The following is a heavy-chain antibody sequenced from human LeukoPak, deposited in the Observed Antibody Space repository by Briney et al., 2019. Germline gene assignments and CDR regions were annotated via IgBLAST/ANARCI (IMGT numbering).Heavy chain of an antibody. J-gene: IGHJ5*02. CDR2: ISSSGSII. CDR1: GFTFSNTW. D-gene: IGHD6-13*01. Sequence: GGSLRLSCAASGFTFSNTWMNWVRQAPGKGLEWVSYISSSGSIIYYADSVKGRFTISRDNAKNSLYLQMNSLRADDTAVYYCARGGLAAAGLTFNWFDPWGLGTLVTVSS. CDR3: ARGGLAAAGLTFNWFDP. V-gene: IGHV3-48*04.